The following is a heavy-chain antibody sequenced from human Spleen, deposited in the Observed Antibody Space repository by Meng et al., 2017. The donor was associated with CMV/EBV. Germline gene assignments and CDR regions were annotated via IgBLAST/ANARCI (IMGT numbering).Heavy chain of an antibody. CDR3: ARDRSGYYSALDY. CDR2: ISSSSSYI. CDR1: GFTFSSYS. J-gene: IGHJ4*02. Sequence: GESLKISCEASGFTFSSYSMNWVRQAPGKGLEWVSSISSSSSYIYYADSVKGRFTISRDNAKNSLYLQMNSLRAEDTAVYYCARDRSGYYSALDYWGQGTLVTVSS. V-gene: IGHV3-21*01. D-gene: IGHD3-22*01.